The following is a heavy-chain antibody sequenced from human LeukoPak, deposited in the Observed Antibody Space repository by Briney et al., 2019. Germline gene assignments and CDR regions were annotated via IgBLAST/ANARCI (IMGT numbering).Heavy chain of an antibody. J-gene: IGHJ4*02. CDR3: AKDGGFRYSISWYEVDY. D-gene: IGHD6-13*01. V-gene: IGHV3-23*01. Sequence: GGSLRLSCAASGFTFSSYAMSWVRQAPGKGLEWVSAISGSGGSTYYADSVKGRFTTSRDNSKNTLYLQMNSLRAEDTAVYYCAKDGGFRYSISWYEVDYWGQGTLVTVS. CDR1: GFTFSSYA. CDR2: ISGSGGST.